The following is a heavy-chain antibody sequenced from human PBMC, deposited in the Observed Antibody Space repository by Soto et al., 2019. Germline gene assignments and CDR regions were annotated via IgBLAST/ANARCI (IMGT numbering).Heavy chain of an antibody. D-gene: IGHD6-19*01. CDR1: GFSLINARMG. V-gene: IGHV2-26*01. Sequence: SGPTLVNPTETLTLTFTFSGFSLINARMGVSWIRQPPGKALEWLAHIFSNDEKSYSTSLKSRLTISKDTSKSQVVLTMTNMDPVDTATYYCARMYSSGYEYFQHWGQGTLVTVSS. CDR2: IFSNDEK. CDR3: ARMYSSGYEYFQH. J-gene: IGHJ1*01.